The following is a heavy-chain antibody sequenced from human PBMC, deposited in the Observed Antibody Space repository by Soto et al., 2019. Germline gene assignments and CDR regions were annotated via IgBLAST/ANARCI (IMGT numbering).Heavy chain of an antibody. CDR1: GFTFTSYA. V-gene: IGHV3-23*01. CDR3: AKDGGAEAGTSFGY. D-gene: IGHD6-19*01. CDR2: TSGSGDTT. Sequence: PGGSLRLSCEASGFTFTSYAMSWVRQAPGKGLEWVSATSGSGDTTYYADSVKGRFTISRDNSEKRLYLQMSSLRAQDTAVYYCAKDGGAEAGTSFGYWGQGTLVTVSS. J-gene: IGHJ4*02.